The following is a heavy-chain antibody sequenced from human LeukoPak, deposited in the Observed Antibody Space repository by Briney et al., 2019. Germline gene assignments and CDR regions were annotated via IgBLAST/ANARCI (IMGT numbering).Heavy chain of an antibody. CDR1: GGSISSSSYY. J-gene: IGHJ4*02. Sequence: SETLSLTCTVSGGSISSSSYYWGWIRQPPGKGLEWIGSIYYSGSTYYNPSLKSRFTISVDTSKNQFSLKLSSVTAADTAVYYCARDRGRGYSYGYTDYWGQGTLVTVSS. D-gene: IGHD5-18*01. CDR3: ARDRGRGYSYGYTDY. V-gene: IGHV4-39*07. CDR2: IYYSGST.